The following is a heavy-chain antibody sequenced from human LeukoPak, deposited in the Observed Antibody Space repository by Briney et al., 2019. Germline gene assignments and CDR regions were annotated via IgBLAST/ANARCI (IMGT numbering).Heavy chain of an antibody. V-gene: IGHV3-48*04. D-gene: IGHD5-24*01. CDR3: AREVKEMATRTGAFDI. CDR1: GFTFSSYS. CDR2: ISSSSSTI. J-gene: IGHJ3*02. Sequence: GGSLRLSCAASGFTFSSYSMNWVRQAPGKGLEWVSYISSSSSTIYYADSVKGRFTISRDNAKNSLYLQMNSLRAEDTAVYYCAREVKEMATRTGAFDIWGQGTMVTVSS.